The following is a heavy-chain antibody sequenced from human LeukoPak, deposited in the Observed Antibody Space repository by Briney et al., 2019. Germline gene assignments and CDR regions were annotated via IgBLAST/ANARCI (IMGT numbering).Heavy chain of an antibody. CDR3: AVQRVHHGFDI. CDR2: ISSSSTYV. CDR1: GFTFNICT. V-gene: IGHV3-21*01. Sequence: GGSLRLSCAASGFTFNICTMNWVRQAPGKGLEWVSSISSSSTYVYYADPLKGRFTISRDNGRHSLYLQMNSLRAEDTAVYYCAVQRVHHGFDIWGQGTMVTVSS. D-gene: IGHD1-1*01. J-gene: IGHJ3*02.